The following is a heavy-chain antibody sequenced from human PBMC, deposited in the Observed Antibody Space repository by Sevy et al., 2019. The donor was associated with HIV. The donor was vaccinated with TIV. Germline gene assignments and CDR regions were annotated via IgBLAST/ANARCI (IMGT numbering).Heavy chain of an antibody. CDR1: GYTFTSYG. CDR3: ARDRRGGYCSSTSCYGAFDI. CDR2: ISAYNGKT. D-gene: IGHD2-2*01. Sequence: ASVKVSCKASGYTFTSYGISWVRQAPGQGLEWMGWISAYNGKTNYAQKLQGRVTMTTDTSTSTAYMELRSLRSDDTAVYYCARDRRGGYCSSTSCYGAFDIWGQGTMVTVSS. V-gene: IGHV1-18*01. J-gene: IGHJ3*02.